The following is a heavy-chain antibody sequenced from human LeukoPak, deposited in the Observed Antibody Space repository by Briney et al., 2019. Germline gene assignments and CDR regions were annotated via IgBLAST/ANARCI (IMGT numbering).Heavy chain of an antibody. D-gene: IGHD6-13*01. Sequence: GASVKVSCKASGYTFTSYGISWVRQAPGQGLEWMGRINPNSGGTNYAQKFQGRVTMTRDTSISTAYMELSRLRSDDTAVYYCARGLGIAAAGPSPWGQGTLVTVSS. J-gene: IGHJ5*02. CDR1: GYTFTSYG. V-gene: IGHV1-2*06. CDR2: INPNSGGT. CDR3: ARGLGIAAAGPSP.